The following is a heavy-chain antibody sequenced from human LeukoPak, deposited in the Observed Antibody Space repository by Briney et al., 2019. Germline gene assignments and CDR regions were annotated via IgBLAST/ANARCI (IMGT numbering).Heavy chain of an antibody. CDR2: INTNTGNP. Sequence: ASVKVSCKASGYTFTSYAMNWVRQAPGQGLEWMGWINTNTGNPTYAQGFTGRFVFSLDTSVSTAYLQISSLKAEDTAVYYCARATRYYDFWSGRPSNGFDPWGQGTLVTVSS. CDR3: ARATRYYDFWSGRPSNGFDP. D-gene: IGHD3-3*01. J-gene: IGHJ5*02. CDR1: GYTFTSYA. V-gene: IGHV7-4-1*02.